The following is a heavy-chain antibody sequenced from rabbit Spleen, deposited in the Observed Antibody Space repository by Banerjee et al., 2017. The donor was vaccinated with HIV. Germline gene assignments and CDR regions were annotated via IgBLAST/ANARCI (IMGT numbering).Heavy chain of an antibody. CDR3: AKDSSSSFSTYGMDL. D-gene: IGHD1-1*01. J-gene: IGHJ6*01. CDR1: GISFVISDY. CDR2: IDAGSSGFT. Sequence: QSLEEAWGGLVEPEGSLTLPSSASGISFVISDYMSWVRQAPGKGLEWIACIDAGSSGFTYHASWAKGRFTITKTSSTTVTLQATRLTAADTDSYFCAKDSSSSFSTYGMDLWGPGTLVTVS. V-gene: IGHV1S40*01.